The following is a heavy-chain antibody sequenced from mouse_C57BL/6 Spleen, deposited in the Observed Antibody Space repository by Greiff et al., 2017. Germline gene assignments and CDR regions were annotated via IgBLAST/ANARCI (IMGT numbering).Heavy chain of an antibody. Sequence: EVQRVEPGGGLVKPGGSLKLSCAASGFTFSSYAMPWVRQTPEKRLEWVATISDGGSYTYYPDNVKGRFTISSDNAKNNLYLQMSHLKSEDTAMYYCARVLPPSLDYWGQGTTLTVSS. CDR3: ARVLPPSLDY. J-gene: IGHJ2*01. V-gene: IGHV5-4*01. CDR1: GFTFSSYA. CDR2: ISDGGSYT.